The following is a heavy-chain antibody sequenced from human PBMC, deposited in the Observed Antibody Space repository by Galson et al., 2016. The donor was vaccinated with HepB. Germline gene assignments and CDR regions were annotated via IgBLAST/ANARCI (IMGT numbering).Heavy chain of an antibody. V-gene: IGHV3-21*01. CDR2: ISTSSSYI. CDR3: AKWGGSSITIFGIYYFDY. Sequence: SLRLSCAASGFTFSTYSMNWVRQAPGKGLEWVSSISTSSSYIYYADSVKGRFTISRDNAKNSLYLQMNSLRLEDTAVYYCAKWGGSSITIFGIYYFDYWGQGALVTVSS. CDR1: GFTFSTYS. D-gene: IGHD3-3*01. J-gene: IGHJ4*02.